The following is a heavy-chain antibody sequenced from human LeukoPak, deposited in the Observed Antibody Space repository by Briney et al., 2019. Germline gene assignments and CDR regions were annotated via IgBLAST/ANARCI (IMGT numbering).Heavy chain of an antibody. J-gene: IGHJ3*02. CDR3: ATSVKYCSGGSCYSEAFDI. Sequence: SETLSLTCTVSGGSISSYYWSWIRQPPGKGLEWIGYIYYSGSTNYNPSLKSRVTISVDTSKNQFTLKLSSVTAADTAVYYCATSVKYCSGGSCYSEAFDIWGQGTMVTVSS. CDR2: IYYSGST. V-gene: IGHV4-59*01. CDR1: GGSISSYY. D-gene: IGHD2-15*01.